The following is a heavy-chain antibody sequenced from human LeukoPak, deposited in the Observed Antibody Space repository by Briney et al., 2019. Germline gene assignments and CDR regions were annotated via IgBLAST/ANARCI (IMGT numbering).Heavy chain of an antibody. CDR1: GFTFSSYA. CDR3: ARHGGSYGQGYDAFDI. V-gene: IGHV3-23*01. Sequence: GALRLSCAASGFTFSSYAMSWVRQAPGKGLEWVSAISGSGGSTYYADSVKGRFTISRDNSKNTLYLQMNSLRAEDTAVYYCARHGGSYGQGYDAFDIWGQGTMVTVSS. J-gene: IGHJ3*02. D-gene: IGHD1-26*01. CDR2: ISGSGGST.